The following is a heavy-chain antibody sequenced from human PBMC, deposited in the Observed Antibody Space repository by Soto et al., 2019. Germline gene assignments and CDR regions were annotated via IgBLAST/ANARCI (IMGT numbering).Heavy chain of an antibody. Sequence: QVQLQESGPGLVKPSETLSLTCTVSGDSISRYYWSWIRLSPGKGLEWIGYIYYSGETNYNPSVKSRVTISVDRTKNQFSLKLSSVTAADTAVDYCARDPGGEFLKGSGMDVWGQGTTVTVSS. CDR1: GDSISRYY. V-gene: IGHV4-59*01. J-gene: IGHJ6*02. D-gene: IGHD3-10*01. CDR3: ARDPGGEFLKGSGMDV. CDR2: IYYSGET.